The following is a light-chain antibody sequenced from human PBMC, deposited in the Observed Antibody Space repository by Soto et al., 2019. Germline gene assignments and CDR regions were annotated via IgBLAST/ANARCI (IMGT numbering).Light chain of an antibody. J-gene: IGKJ2*01. CDR1: QSVSRS. V-gene: IGKV3-20*01. Sequence: EIVMTQSPGILSLSPGERATLSCRASQSVSRSLNWSQHKPGQAPRLLIYGASSRAAGIPDRFSGSVSGTDFTLNISRLEPEDFAVFYCLQYGSPPYTFGQGTKLEIK. CDR2: GAS. CDR3: LQYGSPPYT.